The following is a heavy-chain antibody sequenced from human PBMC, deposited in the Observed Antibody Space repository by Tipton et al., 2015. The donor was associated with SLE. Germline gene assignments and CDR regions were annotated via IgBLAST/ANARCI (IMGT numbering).Heavy chain of an antibody. V-gene: IGHV4-61*01. Sequence: TLSLTCTVSGGSISSSSYYWGWIRQPPGKGLEWIGYIYYSGSTNYNPSLKSRVTISVDTSKNQFSLKLSSVTAADTAVYYCARDGAQAFDYWGQGTLVTVSS. J-gene: IGHJ4*02. CDR2: IYYSGST. CDR1: GGSISSSSYY. CDR3: ARDGAQAFDY.